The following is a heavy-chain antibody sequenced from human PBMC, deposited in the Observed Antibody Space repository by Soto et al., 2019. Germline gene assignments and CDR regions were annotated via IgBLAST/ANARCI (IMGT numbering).Heavy chain of an antibody. D-gene: IGHD5-12*01. CDR2: ISYDGSNK. J-gene: IGHJ6*02. CDR3: AKVRATAQDYYYYGMDV. CDR1: GFTFSSYG. V-gene: IGHV3-30*18. Sequence: QVQLVDSGGGVVQPGRSLRLSCAASGFTFSSYGMHWVRQAPGKGLEWVAVISYDGSNKYYADSVKGRFTISRDNSKNTLYLQMNSLRAEDTAVYYCAKVRATAQDYYYYGMDVWGQGTTVTVSS.